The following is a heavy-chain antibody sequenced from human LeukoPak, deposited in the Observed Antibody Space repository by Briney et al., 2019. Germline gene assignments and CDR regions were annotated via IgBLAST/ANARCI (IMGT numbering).Heavy chain of an antibody. CDR3: ATLRGDSSSWYRRSDY. Sequence: PSETLSLTCTVSGGSISSSSCYWGWIRQPPGKGLEWIGSIYYSGSTYYSPSLKSRLTISVDTSKNQFSLKLSSVTAADTAVYYCATLRGDSSSWYRRSDYWGQGTLVTVSS. D-gene: IGHD6-13*01. CDR1: GGSISSSSCY. V-gene: IGHV4-39*01. J-gene: IGHJ4*02. CDR2: IYYSGST.